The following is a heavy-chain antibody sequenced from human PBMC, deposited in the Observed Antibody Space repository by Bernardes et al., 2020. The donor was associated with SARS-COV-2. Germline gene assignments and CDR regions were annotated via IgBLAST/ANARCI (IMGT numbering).Heavy chain of an antibody. Sequence: GGSLRLSCAASGFSFSNYAMSWVRQPPGKGLEWVSTLDNTGDNTYYADSVKGRFTISRDNSKNTLYLQMNSLRSEDTALFYCAAFDYGNSVFGYWGHGTLVTVSS. CDR1: GFSFSNYA. CDR2: LDNTGDNT. D-gene: IGHD3-10*01. CDR3: AAFDYGNSVFGY. J-gene: IGHJ4*01. V-gene: IGHV3-23*01.